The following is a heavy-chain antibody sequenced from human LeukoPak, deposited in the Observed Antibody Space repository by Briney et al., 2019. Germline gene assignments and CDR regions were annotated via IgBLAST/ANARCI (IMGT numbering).Heavy chain of an antibody. CDR2: INHSGST. J-gene: IGHJ6*03. CDR3: ARLDRRVTMVRGVTGNYYYYYMDV. CDR1: GGSFSGYY. Sequence: PSVTLSLTCAVYGGSFSGYYWSWIRQPPGKGLEWIGEINHSGSTNYNPSLKSRVTISVDTSKNQFSLKLSSVTAADTAVYYCARLDRRVTMVRGVTGNYYYYYMDVWGKGTTVTISS. V-gene: IGHV4-34*01. D-gene: IGHD3-10*01.